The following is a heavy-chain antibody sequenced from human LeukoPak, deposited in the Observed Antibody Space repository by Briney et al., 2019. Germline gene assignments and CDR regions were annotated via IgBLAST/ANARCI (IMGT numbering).Heavy chain of an antibody. V-gene: IGHV3-23*03. J-gene: IGHJ4*02. CDR2: IYSCGST. Sequence: GGSLRLSCSASGFTFSSYTLYWVRQAPGKGLEWVSVIYSCGSTYYADSVKGRFTVSRDNSKNTLFLQMNSLRAEDTAIYYCAKDQEGYHRPIDYWGQGTLVTVSS. D-gene: IGHD5-24*01. CDR1: GFTFSSYT. CDR3: AKDQEGYHRPIDY.